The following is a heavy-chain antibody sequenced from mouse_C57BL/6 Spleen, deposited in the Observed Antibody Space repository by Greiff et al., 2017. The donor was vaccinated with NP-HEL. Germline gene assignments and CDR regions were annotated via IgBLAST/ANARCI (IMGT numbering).Heavy chain of an antibody. J-gene: IGHJ2*01. CDR2: IRNKANNHAT. Sequence: EVKVEESGGGLVQPGGSMKLSCAASGFTFSDAWMDWVRQSPEKGLEWVAEIRNKANNHATYYAESVKGRFTISRDDSKSSVYLQMNSLRAEDTGIYYCTRGDGYYYFDYWGQGTTLTVSS. CDR1: GFTFSDAW. D-gene: IGHD2-3*01. V-gene: IGHV6-6*01. CDR3: TRGDGYYYFDY.